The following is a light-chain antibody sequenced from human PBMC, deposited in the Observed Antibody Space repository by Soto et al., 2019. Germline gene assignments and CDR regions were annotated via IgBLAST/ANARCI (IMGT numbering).Light chain of an antibody. V-gene: IGKV1-17*01. CDR3: LQHCSYPHT. CDR1: QDISSD. Sequence: DIQMTQSPSSLSTSVGDRVTITCRASQDISSDLAWYQQKPGKAPKRLIYHASTLQSGVPSRFIGSGSGTEFSGTTASLPLAELATYYCLQHCSYPHTVGGGTEV. CDR2: HAS. J-gene: IGKJ4*01.